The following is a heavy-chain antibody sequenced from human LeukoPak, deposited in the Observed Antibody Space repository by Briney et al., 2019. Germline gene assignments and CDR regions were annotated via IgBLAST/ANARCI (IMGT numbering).Heavy chain of an antibody. V-gene: IGHV4-59*08. D-gene: IGHD2-8*01. CDR3: ARFNGRRYMDV. Sequence: SETLSLTCTVSGGSISSYYWSWIRQPPGKGLEWIGYIYYSGNTNYNPSLKSRVIISVNTSKNQFSLKLSSVTAADTAVYYCARFNGRRYMDVWGRGTTVTVSS. CDR2: IYYSGNT. CDR1: GGSISSYY. J-gene: IGHJ6*03.